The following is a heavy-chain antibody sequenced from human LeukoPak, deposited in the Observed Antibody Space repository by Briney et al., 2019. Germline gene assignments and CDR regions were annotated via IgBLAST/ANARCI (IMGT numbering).Heavy chain of an antibody. CDR3: ARTMVRGVMSYFDY. Sequence: PSETLSLTCAVCGGSFSGYYWSWIRQPPGKGLEWIGEINHSGSTNYNPSLKSRVTISVDTSKNQFSLKLSSVTAADTAVYYCARTMVRGVMSYFDYWGQGTLVTVSS. CDR1: GGSFSGYY. CDR2: INHSGST. V-gene: IGHV4-34*01. D-gene: IGHD3-10*01. J-gene: IGHJ4*02.